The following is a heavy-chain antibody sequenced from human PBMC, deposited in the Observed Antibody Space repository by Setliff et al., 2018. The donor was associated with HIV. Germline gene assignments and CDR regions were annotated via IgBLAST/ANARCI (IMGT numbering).Heavy chain of an antibody. Sequence: SETLSLTCIVSGYSISSGYYWGWIRQPPGKGLEWIGTIYHSGSTHYNPSLKSRVTISVDTSKNQFSLNLSSVTAADTAVYYCARDFCSSTTCTNWFHPWGQGTLVTVSS. J-gene: IGHJ5*02. D-gene: IGHD2-2*01. V-gene: IGHV4-38-2*02. CDR1: GYSISSGYY. CDR3: ARDFCSSTTCTNWFHP. CDR2: IYHSGST.